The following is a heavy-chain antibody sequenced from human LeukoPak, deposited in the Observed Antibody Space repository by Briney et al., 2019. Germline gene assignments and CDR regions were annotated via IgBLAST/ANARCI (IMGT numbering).Heavy chain of an antibody. V-gene: IGHV1-8*01. CDR2: MNPNNGDT. J-gene: IGHJ4*02. D-gene: IGHD5-24*01. Sequence: ASVKVSCKASGYTFATHQIHWVRQATGQGLEWMGWMNPNNGDTAYAQKFQGRVTMTRDTSISTAYMELSSLGSEDTAVYYCARNHLGYSYWGQGSLVTVSS. CDR3: ARNHLGYSY. CDR1: GYTFATHQ.